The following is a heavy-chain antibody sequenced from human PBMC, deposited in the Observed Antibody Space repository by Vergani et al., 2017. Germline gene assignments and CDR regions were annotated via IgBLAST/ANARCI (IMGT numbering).Heavy chain of an antibody. CDR2: ISSSSSYI. Sequence: EVQLVESGGGLVKPGGSLRLSCAASGFTFSSYSMNWVRQAPGKGLEWVSSISSSSSYIYYADSVKGRFTISRDNAKNSLYLQMNSLRAEDTAVYYCATDNRPWEGTAPGGWFDPWGQGTLVTVSS. CDR3: ATDNRPWEGTAPGGWFDP. J-gene: IGHJ5*02. V-gene: IGHV3-21*04. D-gene: IGHD1-26*01. CDR1: GFTFSSYS.